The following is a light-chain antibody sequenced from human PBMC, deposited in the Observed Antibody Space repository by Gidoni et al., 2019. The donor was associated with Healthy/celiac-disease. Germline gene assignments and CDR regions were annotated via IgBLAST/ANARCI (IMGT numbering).Light chain of an antibody. J-gene: IGKJ3*01. CDR1: QSVSSY. Sequence: VLTPSPATLSLSPGERATLSCRASQSVSSYLAWYQQKPGQAPRLLIYDASNRATGIPARFSGSGSGTDFTLTISSLEPEDFAVYYCQQRSNWPLTFGPGTKVEIK. CDR3: QQRSNWPLT. CDR2: DAS. V-gene: IGKV3-11*01.